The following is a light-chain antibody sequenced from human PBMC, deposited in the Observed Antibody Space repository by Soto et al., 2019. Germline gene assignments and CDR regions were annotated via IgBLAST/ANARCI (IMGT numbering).Light chain of an antibody. V-gene: IGLV2-14*01. CDR1: SSYVGGYNY. Sequence: QSALTQPASVSGSPGQSITISCTGTSSYVGGYNYVSWYQQHPGKAPKLMIYEVSNRPSGVSNRFSGSKSGNTASLTISGLQADDAADYYCSSYTSSSTVVFGGGTKLTVL. J-gene: IGLJ2*01. CDR2: EVS. CDR3: SSYTSSSTVV.